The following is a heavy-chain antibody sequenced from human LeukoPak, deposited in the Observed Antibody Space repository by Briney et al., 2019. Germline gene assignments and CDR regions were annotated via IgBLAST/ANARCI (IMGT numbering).Heavy chain of an antibody. CDR2: INPNSGGT. V-gene: IGHV1-2*02. D-gene: IGHD2-2*01. J-gene: IGHJ6*02. Sequence: ASVKVSCKASGYTFTGYYMHWLRQAPGQGLEWMGWINPNSGGTNYAQRFQGRVTMTRDTSISTAYMELSRLRSDDTAVYYCARDLCSSTSCTVSANYYYYGMDVWGQGTTVTVSS. CDR3: ARDLCSSTSCTVSANYYYYGMDV. CDR1: GYTFTGYY.